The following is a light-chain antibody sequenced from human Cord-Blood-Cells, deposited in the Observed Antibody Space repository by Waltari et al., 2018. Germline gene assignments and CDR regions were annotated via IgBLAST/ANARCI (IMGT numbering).Light chain of an antibody. CDR1: QDISNY. Sequence: DIQMTQSPSSLSASVGDRVTITCQASQDISNYLNWYQQQPGKAPKLLSYDASHLETGVPSRFSGSGCGTVFTFTISSLQPEDIATYYCQQYDNLPYTFCQGTKLEIK. CDR3: QQYDNLPYT. J-gene: IGKJ2*01. V-gene: IGKV1-33*01. CDR2: DAS.